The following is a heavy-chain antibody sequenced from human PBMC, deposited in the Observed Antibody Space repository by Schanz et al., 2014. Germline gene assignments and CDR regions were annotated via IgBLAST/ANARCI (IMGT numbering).Heavy chain of an antibody. D-gene: IGHD3-9*01. Sequence: QILLVQPGPEVKKPGASVTVSCKASGYDFHIYAYSWVRQAPGQGPEWIGWISTSNGNTNYIQKLQGRVTMTTDTSTSTAYMELRSLRSDDTAVYYCARVQDDILTGSEYYYGMDVWGQGTTVTVSS. CDR3: ARVQDDILTGSEYYYGMDV. V-gene: IGHV1-18*01. J-gene: IGHJ6*02. CDR2: ISTSNGNT. CDR1: GYDFHIYA.